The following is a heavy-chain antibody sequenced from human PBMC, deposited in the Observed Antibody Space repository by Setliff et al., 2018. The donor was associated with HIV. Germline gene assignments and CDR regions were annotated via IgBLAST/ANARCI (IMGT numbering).Heavy chain of an antibody. CDR3: ARSGGSRHYYYYYMDV. J-gene: IGHJ6*03. CDR2: IYSSGST. D-gene: IGHD5-12*01. V-gene: IGHV4-61*10. CDR1: GGSISSGHYY. Sequence: PSETLSLTCTVSGGSISSGHYYWSWIRQPAGKGLEWIGHIYSSGSTNYNPSLKSRVTISVDTSKNQFSLKLSSVTAADTAVYYCARSGGSRHYYYYYMDVWGKGTTVTVSS.